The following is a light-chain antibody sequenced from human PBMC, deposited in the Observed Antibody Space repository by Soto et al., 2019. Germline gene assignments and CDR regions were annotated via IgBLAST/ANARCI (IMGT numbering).Light chain of an antibody. CDR1: QDISIY. CDR2: NAS. J-gene: IGKJ4*01. CDR3: QQRYHWPPLT. Sequence: EIVLTQSPATLYLSPGERATLSCRASQDISIYLAWYQQKPGQPPRLLIFNASNRATGIPARFSGSGSGTDFTLTISSLGPEDFAVYYCQQRYHWPPLTFGGGTTVEIK. V-gene: IGKV3-11*01.